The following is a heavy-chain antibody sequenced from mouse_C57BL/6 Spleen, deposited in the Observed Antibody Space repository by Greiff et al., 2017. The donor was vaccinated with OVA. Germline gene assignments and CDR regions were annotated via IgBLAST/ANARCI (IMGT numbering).Heavy chain of an antibody. CDR1: GYSITSGYD. V-gene: IGHV3-1*01. CDR2: ISYSGST. J-gene: IGHJ4*01. CDR3: ASLGFRYAMDY. Sequence: VQLKESGPGMVKPSQSLSLTCTVTGYSITSGYDWHWIRHFPGNKLEWMGYISYSGSTNYNPSLKSRISITHDTSKNHFFLKLNSVTTEDTATYYCASLGFRYAMDYWGQGTSVTVSS.